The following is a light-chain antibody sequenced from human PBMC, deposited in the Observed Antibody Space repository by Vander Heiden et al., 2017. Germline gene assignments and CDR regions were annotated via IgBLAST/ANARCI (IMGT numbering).Light chain of an antibody. CDR3: QSYDSSLSAGV. V-gene: IGLV1-40*01. J-gene: IGLJ1*01. CDR1: SSNIGAGYD. Sequence: QSVLPQPPSVSGAPGQRVTISCTGRSSNIGAGYDVHWYQQLPGTAPKLLIYGNSNRPSGVPDRFSGSKSGTSASLAITGLQAEDEADYYCQSYDSSLSAGVFGTGTKVTVL. CDR2: GNS.